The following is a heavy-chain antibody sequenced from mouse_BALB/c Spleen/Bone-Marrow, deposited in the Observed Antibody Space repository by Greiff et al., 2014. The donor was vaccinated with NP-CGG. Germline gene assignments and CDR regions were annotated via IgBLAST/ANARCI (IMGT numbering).Heavy chain of an antibody. CDR3: ARMITRRDFDY. CDR2: LNPSNGNT. J-gene: IGHJ2*01. V-gene: IGHV1S81*02. CDR1: GYTFTRYW. Sequence: QVQLQQSGAELLKPGTSVKLSCKASGYTFTRYWMHWVKQRPGQGLEWIGELNPSNGNTNYNEKFKNKATVTVDKSSSTAYMQLSSLTSEDSAVYYCARMITRRDFDYWGQGTPLTVSA. D-gene: IGHD2-4*01.